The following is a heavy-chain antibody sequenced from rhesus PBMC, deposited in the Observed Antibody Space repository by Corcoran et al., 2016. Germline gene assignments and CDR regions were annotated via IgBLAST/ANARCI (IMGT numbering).Heavy chain of an antibody. Sequence: EVQLVESGGGLAKPGGSLRLSCAASGFTFIITWQNWVRQTPGTVLGGISPITSGGSSTYDADPVRGPFTISRDNAKNTRSRQMNSLRAEDTAVYCWASRAAAAEYFEVWGQGALVTVSS. J-gene: IGHJ1*01. CDR1: GFTFIITW. D-gene: IGHD6-43*01. CDR2: ITSGGSST. CDR3: ASRAAAAEYFEV. V-gene: IGHV3S42*01.